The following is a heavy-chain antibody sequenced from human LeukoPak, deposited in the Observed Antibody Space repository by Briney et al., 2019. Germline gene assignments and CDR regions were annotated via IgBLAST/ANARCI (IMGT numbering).Heavy chain of an antibody. CDR2: IKQDGSEK. Sequence: GGSPRLSCAASGFTFSSYWMSWVRQAPGKGLEGVANIKQDGSEKYYVDSVKGRFTISRDKAKNSLYLQMNSLRAEDTAVYYCARWGYCSGGSCSGGFDPWGQGTLVTVSS. CDR1: GFTFSSYW. V-gene: IGHV3-7*01. CDR3: ARWGYCSGGSCSGGFDP. D-gene: IGHD2-15*01. J-gene: IGHJ5*02.